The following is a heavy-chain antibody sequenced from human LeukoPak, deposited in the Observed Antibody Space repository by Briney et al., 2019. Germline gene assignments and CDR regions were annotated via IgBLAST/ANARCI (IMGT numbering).Heavy chain of an antibody. J-gene: IGHJ5*02. V-gene: IGHV1-46*01. CDR3: ARSHSSWYCFDP. CDR2: IDPRGGST. D-gene: IGHD6-13*01. Sequence: ASVKVSCKASGYTFTNYYMHWVRQAPGQGLEWMGVIDPRGGSTTYAQKVQGRFTMTRDTSTCTVYMELRSLNSEDTAVYYCARSHSSWYCFDPWGQGTLVTASS. CDR1: GYTFTNYY.